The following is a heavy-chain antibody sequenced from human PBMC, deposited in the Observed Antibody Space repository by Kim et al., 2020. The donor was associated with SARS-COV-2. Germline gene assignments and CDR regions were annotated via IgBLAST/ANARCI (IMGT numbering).Heavy chain of an antibody. Sequence: GVTYYADSVKCRFTISRDNSKKTVFLQMSSLGADDTAVYYRARNANLDYWGQGILVTFSS. J-gene: IGHJ4*02. V-gene: IGHV3-23*01. CDR3: ARNANLDY. CDR2: GVT. D-gene: IGHD2-8*01.